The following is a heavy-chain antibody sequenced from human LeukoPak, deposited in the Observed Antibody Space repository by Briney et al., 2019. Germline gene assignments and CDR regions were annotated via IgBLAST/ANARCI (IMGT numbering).Heavy chain of an antibody. D-gene: IGHD6-19*01. Sequence: SGGSLRLSCAASGITFSSYAMSWVRQAPGKGLEWVSAISGSGGSTYYADSVKGRFTISRDNSKNTLYLQMNSLRAEDTAVYYCAKVVRSGILVYFDYWGQGTLVTVSS. CDR1: GITFSSYA. CDR3: AKVVRSGILVYFDY. CDR2: ISGSGGST. V-gene: IGHV3-23*01. J-gene: IGHJ4*02.